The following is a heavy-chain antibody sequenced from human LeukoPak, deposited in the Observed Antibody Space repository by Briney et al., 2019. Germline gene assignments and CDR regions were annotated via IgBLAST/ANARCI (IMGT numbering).Heavy chain of an antibody. CDR2: IGSSEI. Sequence: GGSLRLSCAASGFNFNIFAMSWVRQSPGKGLEWVSTIGSSEIYYADSVKGRFTISRDNSKNRLYLQMNSVRADDTAVYYCAKDSFDHNGIYDAFDIWGQGTLVTVSS. D-gene: IGHD1-1*01. J-gene: IGHJ3*02. CDR3: AKDSFDHNGIYDAFDI. CDR1: GFNFNIFA. V-gene: IGHV3-23*01.